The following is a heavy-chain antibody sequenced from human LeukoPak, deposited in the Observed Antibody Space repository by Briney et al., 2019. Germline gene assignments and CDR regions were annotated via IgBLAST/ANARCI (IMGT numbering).Heavy chain of an antibody. J-gene: IGHJ4*02. V-gene: IGHV3-33*06. CDR1: GFTFRDYG. CDR3: VKDVLRFLKWSGEYDY. CDR2: IYDDGTTQ. Sequence: SGRSLRLSCAASGFTFRDYGMHWVRQAPGKGLEWVAVIYDDGTTQHYADSVKGRFTISRDNSKNTLWLQMNSLRAEDTAVYYCVKDVLRFLKWSGEYDYWGQGSLVTVSS. D-gene: IGHD3-3*01.